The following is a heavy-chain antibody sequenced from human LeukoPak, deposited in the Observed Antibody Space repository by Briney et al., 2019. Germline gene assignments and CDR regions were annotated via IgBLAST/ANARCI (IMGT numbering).Heavy chain of an antibody. CDR1: GFTFSSYW. V-gene: IGHV3-74*01. CDR3: ARATGCGGGGCPISHFYYYQMDV. J-gene: IGHJ6*03. CDR2: INSDGSST. D-gene: IGHD2-15*01. Sequence: GGSLRLSCAASGFTFSSYWMHWVRRAPGERLVWGSRINSDGSSTRYADSVKGRFTISRDNTKNTLYLQMNSLRAEDTAVYYCARATGCGGGGCPISHFYYYQMDVWGKGTSVTVSS.